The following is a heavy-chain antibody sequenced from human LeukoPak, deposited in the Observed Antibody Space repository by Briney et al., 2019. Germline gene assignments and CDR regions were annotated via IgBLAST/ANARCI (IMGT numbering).Heavy chain of an antibody. CDR3: ARVAGSIDY. J-gene: IGHJ4*02. D-gene: IGHD1-26*01. V-gene: IGHV1-8*03. CDR1: GYSFTTYD. CDR2: MYLMSGYT. Sequence: ASVKVSCKASGYSFTTYDINWVRQATGQRLEWMGWMYLMSGYTGYAQKFQGRVTITRDTSTRTVYMELSSLRCENTAVYYSARVAGSIDYWGQGTLVTVSS.